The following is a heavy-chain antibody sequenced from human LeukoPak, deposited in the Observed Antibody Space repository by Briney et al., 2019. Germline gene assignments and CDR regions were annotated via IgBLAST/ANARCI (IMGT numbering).Heavy chain of an antibody. D-gene: IGHD6-19*01. V-gene: IGHV1-46*01. CDR1: GYTFTSYY. CDR2: INPSGGST. CDR3: ARVPGGSSGWYSPGFDY. Sequence: GASVKVSCKASGYTFTSYYMHWVRQAPGQGLEWMGIINPSGGSTSYAQKFQGRVTITADESTSTAYMELSSLRSEDTAVYYCARVPGGSSGWYSPGFDYWGQGTLVTVSS. J-gene: IGHJ4*02.